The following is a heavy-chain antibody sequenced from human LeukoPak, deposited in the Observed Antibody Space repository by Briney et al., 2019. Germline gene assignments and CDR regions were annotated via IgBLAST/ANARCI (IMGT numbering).Heavy chain of an antibody. D-gene: IGHD1-7*01. CDR1: GFTFSNYA. V-gene: IGHV3-30*18. CDR2: ISFDGSNK. CDR3: AKDRVVYNWNYAYYFDD. Sequence: GGSLRLSCAASGFTFSNYAMHWVRQASGKGLEWVSIISFDGSNKYYADSVKGRFTISRDNSKNTLYLQMNSLRAEDTAVYYCAKDRVVYNWNYAYYFDDWGQGTLVTVSS. J-gene: IGHJ4*02.